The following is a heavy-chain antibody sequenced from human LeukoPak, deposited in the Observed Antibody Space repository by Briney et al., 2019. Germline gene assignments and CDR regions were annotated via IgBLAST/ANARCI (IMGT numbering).Heavy chain of an antibody. Sequence: GASVKLSCKASGGTFSSYTISWVRQAPGQGLEWKGGIIHIRGIANYAQKVKGRVTISADKSKNTLYMELSSVRSEYTAVYYCARDAGTTGGLIIVCWRQGTLVADS. CDR2: IIHIRGIA. D-gene: IGHD6-13*01. V-gene: IGHV1-69*10. J-gene: IGHJ4*02. CDR3: ARDAGTTGGLIIVC. CDR1: GGTFSSYT.